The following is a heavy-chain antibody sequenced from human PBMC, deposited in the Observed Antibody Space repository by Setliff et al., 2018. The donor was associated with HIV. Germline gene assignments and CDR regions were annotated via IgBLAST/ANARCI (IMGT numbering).Heavy chain of an antibody. CDR3: ARNQGDSSGWYAGDY. CDR2: IDPAGGET. J-gene: IGHJ4*01. Sequence: ASVKVSCKASGYTFTDYYIYWMKQAPGKGLEWMGRIDPAGGETIYAEKFQDRVTIIADTSMDTVFMEMNNLRSEDTAVYYCARNQGDSSGWYAGDYWGHGTLVTVSS. D-gene: IGHD6-19*01. V-gene: IGHV1-69-2*01. CDR1: GYTFTDYY.